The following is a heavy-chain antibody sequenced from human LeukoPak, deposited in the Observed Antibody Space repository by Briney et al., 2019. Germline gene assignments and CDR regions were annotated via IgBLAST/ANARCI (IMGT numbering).Heavy chain of an antibody. Sequence: GESLKISCKGSGYSFTSYWIGWVRQMPGKGLEWMGIIYPGDSDTRYSPSFQGQVTISADKSTSTAYLQWSSLKASDTAMYYCASSGVVNTYYYYGMDVWGQGTTVTVSS. CDR3: ASSGVVNTYYYYGMDV. D-gene: IGHD2-21*01. J-gene: IGHJ6*02. V-gene: IGHV5-51*01. CDR2: IYPGDSDT. CDR1: GYSFTSYW.